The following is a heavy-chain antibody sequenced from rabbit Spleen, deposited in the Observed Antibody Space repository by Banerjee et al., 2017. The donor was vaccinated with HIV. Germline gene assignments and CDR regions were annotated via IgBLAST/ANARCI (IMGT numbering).Heavy chain of an antibody. CDR3: ARNSYGDAGYAYGAFNL. J-gene: IGHJ4*01. D-gene: IGHD6-1*01. Sequence: QEQLEESGGDLVKPEGSLTLTCTASGFSFSSYWICWVRQAPGKGLEWIACIYAGSFGSTYYASWAKGRFTISKTSSTTVTLQMTSLTAADTATYFCARNSYGDAGYAYGAFNLWGPGTLVTVS. CDR2: IYAGSFGST. CDR1: GFSFSSYW. V-gene: IGHV1S45*01.